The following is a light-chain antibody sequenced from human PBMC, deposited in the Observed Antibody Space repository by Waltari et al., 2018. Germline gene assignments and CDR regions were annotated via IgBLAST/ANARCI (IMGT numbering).Light chain of an antibody. CDR1: QNVFYSSSGQYY. J-gene: IGKJ2*01. CDR2: GAS. V-gene: IGKV4-1*01. Sequence: DIVMTQSPDVLAVTLGERATINCTSSQNVFYSSSGQYYVAWFQQKTGRPPKLLIYGASTLEARVPERFSGSGSGTEFSLTITNLQAEDVAVYYCQQYYSPPPNTFGQGTKLEI. CDR3: QQYYSPPPNT.